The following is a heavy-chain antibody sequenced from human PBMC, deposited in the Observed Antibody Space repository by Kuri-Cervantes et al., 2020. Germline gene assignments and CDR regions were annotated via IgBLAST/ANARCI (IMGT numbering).Heavy chain of an antibody. CDR1: GDSVSSNNAV. CDR2: TYYRSKWYN. D-gene: IGHD1-1*01. Sequence: LRLSCAISGDSVSSNNAVWNWIRQSPSRGLEWLGRTYYRSKWYNDYAVSVESRISINPDTAKNQFSLHLNSVTPEDTAVYYCARWGTGWAFDFWGPGTLVTVSS. CDR3: ARWGTGWAFDF. V-gene: IGHV6-1*01. J-gene: IGHJ4*02.